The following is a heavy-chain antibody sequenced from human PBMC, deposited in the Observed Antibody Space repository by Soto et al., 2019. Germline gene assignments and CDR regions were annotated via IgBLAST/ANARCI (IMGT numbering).Heavy chain of an antibody. CDR2: ISWNRGTI. V-gene: IGHV3-9*01. Sequence: EVQLVESGGGLVQPGRSLRLSCAASGFTFDDYAIHWVRQAPGKGLEWVSGISWNRGTIGYADSVKGRFTISRDNAKNSLYLQMISLLAEDDAVYYCSRSIGASCYSSSDYFGGGAPVAVSS. J-gene: IGHJ4*02. CDR3: SRSIGASCYSSSDY. CDR1: GFTFDDYA. D-gene: IGHD2-15*01.